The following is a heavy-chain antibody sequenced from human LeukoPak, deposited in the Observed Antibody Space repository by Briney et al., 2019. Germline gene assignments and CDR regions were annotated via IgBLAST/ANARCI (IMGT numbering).Heavy chain of an antibody. D-gene: IGHD3-10*01. CDR2: ISGSGGST. Sequence: PGGSLRLSCAASGFTFSSYAMSWVRQAPGKGLEWVSAISGSGGSTYYADSVKGRFTISRDNSKNTLYLQMNSLRAEDTAVYYCAKDQETHYYGNLPFFDIWGQGTMVTVSS. CDR3: AKDQETHYYGNLPFFDI. J-gene: IGHJ3*02. CDR1: GFTFSSYA. V-gene: IGHV3-23*01.